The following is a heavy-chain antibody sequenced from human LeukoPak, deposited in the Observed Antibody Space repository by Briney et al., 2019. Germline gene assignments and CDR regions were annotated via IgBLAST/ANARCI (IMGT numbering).Heavy chain of an antibody. CDR2: ISGSGGST. CDR3: AKTYYGSGSYRGYYFDY. J-gene: IGHJ4*02. V-gene: IGHV3-23*01. CDR1: GFTFSSYA. D-gene: IGHD3-10*01. Sequence: GGSLRLSCAASGFTFSSYAMSWVRQAPGKGLEWVSAISGSGGSTYYADSVKGRFTISRDNSKNTLHLQMNSLRAEDTAVYYCAKTYYGSGSYRGYYFDYWGQGTLVTVSS.